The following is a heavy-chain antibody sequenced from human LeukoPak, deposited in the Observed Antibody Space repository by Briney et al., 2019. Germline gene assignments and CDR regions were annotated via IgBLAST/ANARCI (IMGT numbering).Heavy chain of an antibody. CDR1: GDSFSSNSAA. CDR3: ARDLVVSTLLYDAFDI. CDR2: TYYRSKWYN. V-gene: IGHV6-1*01. Sequence: SQTLSLTCAISGDSFSSNSAAWNWLRQSPSSGLEWLGRTYYRSKWYNDYAVSVKSRITINPDTSKNQFSLQLNSVTPEDTAVYYCARDLVVSTLLYDAFDIWGQGTMVTVSS. J-gene: IGHJ3*02. D-gene: IGHD2-8*02.